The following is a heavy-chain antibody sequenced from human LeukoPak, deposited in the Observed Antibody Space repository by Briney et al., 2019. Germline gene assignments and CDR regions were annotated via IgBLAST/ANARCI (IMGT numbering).Heavy chain of an antibody. CDR2: IYYSGST. CDR3: ARDKAVAAVTGWFDP. Sequence: PSETLSLTCTVSGGSISSHYWSWIRQPPGKGLECNGYIYYSGSTNYNPSLKSRVTISVDTSKNQFSLKLSSVTAADTAVYYCARDKAVAAVTGWFDPWGQGTLVTVSS. J-gene: IGHJ5*02. V-gene: IGHV4-59*11. CDR1: GGSISSHY. D-gene: IGHD6-19*01.